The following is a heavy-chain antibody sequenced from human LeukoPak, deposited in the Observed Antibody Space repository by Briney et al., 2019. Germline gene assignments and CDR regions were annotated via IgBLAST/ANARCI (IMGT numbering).Heavy chain of an antibody. J-gene: IGHJ3*02. V-gene: IGHV4-39*07. Sequence: SETLSLTCTVSGGSISSSSYYWSWIRQPPGKGLEWIGEINHSGSTNYNPSLKSRVTISVDTSKNQFSLKLSSVTAADTAVYYCAREERGRDGYNYEDAFDIWGQGTMVTVSS. CDR3: AREERGRDGYNYEDAFDI. D-gene: IGHD5-24*01. CDR2: INHSGST. CDR1: GGSISSSSYY.